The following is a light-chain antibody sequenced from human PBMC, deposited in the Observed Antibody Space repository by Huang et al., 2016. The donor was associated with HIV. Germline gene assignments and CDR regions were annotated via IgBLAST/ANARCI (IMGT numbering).Light chain of an antibody. CDR2: TAS. V-gene: IGKV1-39*01. CDR3: QQSYSTPFT. J-gene: IGKJ3*01. CDR1: QTISIY. Sequence: DIQMTQSPSSLSASVGDRVTITCRASQTISIYLNWYQQKSWKAPKLLIYTASSLQSGVPSRFSGGGSGTDFTLTISSLQPEDFATYYCQQSYSTPFTFGPGTKVDIK.